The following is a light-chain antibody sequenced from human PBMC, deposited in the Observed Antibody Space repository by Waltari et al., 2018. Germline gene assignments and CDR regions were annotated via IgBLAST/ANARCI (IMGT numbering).Light chain of an antibody. CDR2: GTS. V-gene: IGKV3-20*01. Sequence: EVVLTQSPGTLSLSPGERATLSCRASRPISRSYFAWYHHKPGQGPRLLIFGTSNRATGIPDRFSGSGSGTDFTLTISTLEPEDSAIYYCQQYNIWPWTFGQGTKVDIK. CDR1: RPISRSY. J-gene: IGKJ1*01. CDR3: QQYNIWPWT.